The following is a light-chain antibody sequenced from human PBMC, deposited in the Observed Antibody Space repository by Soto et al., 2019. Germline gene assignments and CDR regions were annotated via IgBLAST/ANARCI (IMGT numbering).Light chain of an antibody. Sequence: TQPASVSGSPGQSITISCTGTSSDVGGYNYVSWYQHHPGKAPKLMIFDVSNRPSGVSNRFSGSKSGNTASLTISGLQAEDEADYYCGSYTASSTYVFGTGTKVTVL. V-gene: IGLV2-14*03. CDR2: DVS. J-gene: IGLJ1*01. CDR1: SSDVGGYNY. CDR3: GSYTASSTYV.